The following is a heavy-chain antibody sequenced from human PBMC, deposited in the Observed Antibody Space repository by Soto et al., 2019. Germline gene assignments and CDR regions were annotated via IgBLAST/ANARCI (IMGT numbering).Heavy chain of an antibody. CDR1: GYTFSTDW. V-gene: IGHV5-51*01. CDR3: ARYESRQYSDYKYRMHV. D-gene: IGHD5-12*01. Sequence: PGESLKISCKASGYTFSTDWIGWVRQKSGKGLEWMGIIYPGDSETRYSPSFQGQITMSVDESINTAYVQWSSLKASDTAIYFCARYESRQYSDYKYRMHVWGQANTVTVSS. CDR2: IYPGDSET. J-gene: IGHJ6*02.